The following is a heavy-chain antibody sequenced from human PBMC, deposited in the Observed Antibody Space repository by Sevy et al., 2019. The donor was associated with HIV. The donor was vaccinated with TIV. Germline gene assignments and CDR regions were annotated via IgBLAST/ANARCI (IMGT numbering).Heavy chain of an antibody. J-gene: IGHJ4*02. CDR1: GGTMRSSHY. D-gene: IGHD6-19*01. CDR2: IYNGGTT. V-gene: IGHV4-39*01. CDR3: VRLPQWLGPSFDS. Sequence: SETSLTCSVSGGTMRSSHYWGWIRQPPGKGLEWIGSIYNGGTTYYNPSLRTRLIISADTSKNQYSLRVNSVTAADTAVYYCVRLPQWLGPSFDSLGRGILVTVSS.